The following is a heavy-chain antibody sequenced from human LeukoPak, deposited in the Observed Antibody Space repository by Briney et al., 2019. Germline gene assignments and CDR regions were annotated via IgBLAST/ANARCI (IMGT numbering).Heavy chain of an antibody. CDR1: GFTFSIYE. D-gene: IGHD2-2*01. Sequence: GGSLRLSCSASGFTFSIYEMNWARKAREEGVEWVSYICRCGFTISYAYSVKGRITITRAKDRPSLYLQINSQRAQDTAMYYCGGSRVPPKYIVVIPSAKVCGMFIWGERATGTVSS. J-gene: IGHJ6*01. CDR3: GGSRVPPKYIVVIPSAKVCGMFI. CDR2: ICRCGFTI. V-gene: IGHV3-48*03.